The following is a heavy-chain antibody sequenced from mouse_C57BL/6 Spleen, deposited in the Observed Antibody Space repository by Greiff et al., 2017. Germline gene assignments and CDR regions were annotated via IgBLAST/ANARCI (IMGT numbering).Heavy chain of an antibody. V-gene: IGHV5-6*02. CDR1: GFTFSSYG. CDR3: ARHDYYGSIWYFDV. J-gene: IGHJ1*03. CDR2: ISSGGSYT. D-gene: IGHD1-1*01. Sequence: DVKLQESGGDLVKPGGSLKLSCAASGFTFSSYGMSWVRQTPDKRLEWVATISSGGSYTYYPDSVKGRFTISRDNAKNTLYLQMSSLKSEDTAMYYCARHDYYGSIWYFDVWGTGTTVTVSS.